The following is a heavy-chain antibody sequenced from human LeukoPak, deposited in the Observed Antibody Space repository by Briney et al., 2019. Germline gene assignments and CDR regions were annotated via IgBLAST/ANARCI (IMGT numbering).Heavy chain of an antibody. J-gene: IGHJ3*02. V-gene: IGHV3-74*01. CDR3: ARIAWDAFDI. CDR2: LNNNGSST. D-gene: IGHD2-15*01. Sequence: QPGGSLRLSCAASGFTFSSYWMHWVRQAPGKGLVCVSRLNNNGSSTNYADSVKGRFTISRDNAKNTLYLQMNSLRAEDTAVYYCARIAWDAFDIWGQGTMVTVSS. CDR1: GFTFSSYW.